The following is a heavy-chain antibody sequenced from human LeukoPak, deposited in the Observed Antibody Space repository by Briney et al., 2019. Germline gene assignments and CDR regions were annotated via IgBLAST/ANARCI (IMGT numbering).Heavy chain of an antibody. CDR3: ARGRPESGG. CDR1: GYSFTDYY. J-gene: IGHJ4*02. CDR2: LNLNSGGT. Sequence: ASVKVSCKSSGYSFTDYYIHWVRQAPGQGLEWMGWLNLNSGGTNYAQKFQGRITMTRDTSITTVYMELSSLRSDDTAMYYCARGRPESGGWGQGTLVTVSS. V-gene: IGHV1-2*02. D-gene: IGHD1-26*01.